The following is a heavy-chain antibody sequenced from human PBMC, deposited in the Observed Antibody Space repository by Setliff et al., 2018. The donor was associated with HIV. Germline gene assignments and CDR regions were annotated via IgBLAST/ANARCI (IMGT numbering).Heavy chain of an antibody. CDR3: ARYRRDDYYLTAYFDS. V-gene: IGHV4-59*08. D-gene: IGHD1-26*01. Sequence: PSETLSLTCTVSGGSISSHYWSWIRQPPGKGLEWIGYIYYSGSTNYNPSLKSRVTISVDTSKNQFSLKLSSVTAADTAVYYCARYRRDDYYLTAYFDSWGQGTLVTVSS. CDR2: IYYSGST. CDR1: GGSISSHY. J-gene: IGHJ4*02.